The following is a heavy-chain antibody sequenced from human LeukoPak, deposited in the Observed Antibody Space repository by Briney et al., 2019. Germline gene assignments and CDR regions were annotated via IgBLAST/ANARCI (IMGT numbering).Heavy chain of an antibody. CDR2: INPSGGST. CDR3: AREANLGQLRGGNWFDP. CDR1: GYTFTSYY. D-gene: IGHD3-16*01. Sequence: ASVKVSCKASGYTFTSYYMHWVRQAPGQGLEWMGIINPSGGSTSYAQKFQGRVTMTRDTSTSTVCMELSSLRSEDTAVYYCAREANLGQLRGGNWFDPWGQGTLVTVSS. V-gene: IGHV1-46*01. J-gene: IGHJ5*02.